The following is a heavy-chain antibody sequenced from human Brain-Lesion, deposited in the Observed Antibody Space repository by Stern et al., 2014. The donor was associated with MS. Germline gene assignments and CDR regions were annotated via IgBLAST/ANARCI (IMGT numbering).Heavy chain of an antibody. J-gene: IGHJ4*02. D-gene: IGHD1-14*01. Sequence: EVQPVESGGDLVQPGRSLRLSCAAFGFTFDDYAMHWVRQAPGKGLEWVAGISWNSGTIGYADSVKGRFTTSRDNAYSSLYLQMNSLRPEDTALYYCARDITGSSAYFAYWGQGTLVTVSS. CDR2: ISWNSGTI. V-gene: IGHV3-9*01. CDR1: GFTFDDYA. CDR3: ARDITGSSAYFAY.